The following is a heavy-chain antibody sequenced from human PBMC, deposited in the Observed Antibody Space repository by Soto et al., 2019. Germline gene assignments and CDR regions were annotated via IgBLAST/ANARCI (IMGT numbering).Heavy chain of an antibody. Sequence: QMQLVQSGPEVKKPGTSVKVSCKASGFTLTNSIVQWVRQARGQPLEWIGWIVVASGNTFYSEKFQGRVAITRDMSKSTAYMELSILSSDDTAVFYCAAGRALELRASSFDNWGQGTLLTVSS. CDR2: IVVASGNT. J-gene: IGHJ4*02. D-gene: IGHD1-7*01. CDR3: AAGRALELRASSFDN. V-gene: IGHV1-58*01. CDR1: GFTLTNSI.